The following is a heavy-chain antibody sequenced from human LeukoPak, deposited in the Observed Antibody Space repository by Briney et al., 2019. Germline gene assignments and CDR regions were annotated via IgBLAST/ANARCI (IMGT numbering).Heavy chain of an antibody. CDR2: IYCSGST. CDR3: ARTYYYDSSGYYYYYYYMDV. D-gene: IGHD3-22*01. J-gene: IGHJ6*03. V-gene: IGHV4-59*01. CDR1: GGSISSYY. Sequence: PSETLPLTCTVSGGSISSYYWNWIRQSPGKGLEWIGYIYCSGSTNYNPPLKSRVTISVDTSKNQFSLKLSSVTAADTAVYYCARTYYYDSSGYYYYYYYMDVWGKGTTVTVSS.